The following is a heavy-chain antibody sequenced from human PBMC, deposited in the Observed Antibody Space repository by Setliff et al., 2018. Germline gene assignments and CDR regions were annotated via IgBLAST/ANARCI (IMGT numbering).Heavy chain of an antibody. Sequence: KTSETLSLTCIVTGDSVTSDSYYWGWVRQPPGKGLEWVGSVSYSGSPYHNPSLKGRATLSIDASKRQFSLKLTSVTAADTAVYYCARMSGFQYMDVWGKGTTVTVSS. D-gene: IGHD3-3*01. V-gene: IGHV4-39*07. J-gene: IGHJ6*03. CDR1: GDSVTSDSYY. CDR3: ARMSGFQYMDV. CDR2: VSYSGSP.